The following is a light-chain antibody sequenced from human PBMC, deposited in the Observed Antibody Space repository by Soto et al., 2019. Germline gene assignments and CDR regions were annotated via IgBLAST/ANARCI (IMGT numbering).Light chain of an antibody. V-gene: IGLV1-51*01. CDR2: DNN. Sequence: QAVVTQPPSVSAAPGQTVTISCSGSSSNIGDNYVSWYQQFPGTAPKLLIYDNNKRPSGIPDRFSGSKSATSATLGITGIQTGDGADYYCGAWDSGLSLYVFGTGTKLTVL. J-gene: IGLJ1*01. CDR1: SSNIGDNY. CDR3: GAWDSGLSLYV.